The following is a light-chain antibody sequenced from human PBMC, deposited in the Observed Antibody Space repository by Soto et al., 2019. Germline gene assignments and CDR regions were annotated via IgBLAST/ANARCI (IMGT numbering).Light chain of an antibody. CDR3: SSYTIGSTYV. CDR2: EVT. Sequence: QSVLTHPASLSASPGQSITISCTGTSSDVGTYDDGSWYRQHPGKAPRLLIYEVTNRPSGVSNRFSGSKSGDTASLTISGLQAEDEGDYYCSSYTIGSTYVFGSGTKVTAL. V-gene: IGLV2-14*01. CDR1: SSDVGTYDD. J-gene: IGLJ1*01.